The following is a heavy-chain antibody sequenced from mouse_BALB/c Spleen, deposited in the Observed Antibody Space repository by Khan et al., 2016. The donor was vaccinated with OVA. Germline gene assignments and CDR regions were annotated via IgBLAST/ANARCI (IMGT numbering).Heavy chain of an antibody. D-gene: IGHD4-1*01. Sequence: QVQLKQSGPGLVQPSQSLSITCTVSGFSLTSYGVHWVRQSPGKGLAWLGVIWSGGSTDYNAAFISRLSISKDNSKSQVFFKMNSLQANDTAIYYCARNWNWDYYAMDYWGQGTSVTVSS. CDR1: GFSLTSYG. CDR3: ARNWNWDYYAMDY. CDR2: IWSGGST. V-gene: IGHV2-2*02. J-gene: IGHJ4*01.